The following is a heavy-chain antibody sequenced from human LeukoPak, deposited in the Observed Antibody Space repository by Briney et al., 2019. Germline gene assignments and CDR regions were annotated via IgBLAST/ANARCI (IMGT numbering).Heavy chain of an antibody. V-gene: IGHV3-30-3*01. J-gene: IGHJ4*02. CDR3: ARAMVVVVPAAM. CDR2: ISYDGNSK. CDR1: EFTFSNYA. D-gene: IGHD2-2*01. Sequence: GGSLRLSCAASEFTFSNYAMHWVRQAPGKGLAWVAVISYDGNSKSYANSVKGRFTISRDNSKNTLYLQMNSLRPEDTGVYYCARAMVVVVPAAMWGQGTLVTVSS.